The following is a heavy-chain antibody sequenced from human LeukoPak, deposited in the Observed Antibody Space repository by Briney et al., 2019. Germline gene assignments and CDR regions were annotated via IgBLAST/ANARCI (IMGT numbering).Heavy chain of an antibody. J-gene: IGHJ3*02. Sequence: GGSLRLSCAASGFTFSSYSMNWVRQAPGKGLEWVSSISSSSSYIYYADSVKGRFTISRDNAKNSLYLQMNSLRAEDTAVYYCAKDKTGSWYSDAFDIWGQGTMVTVSS. CDR1: GFTFSSYS. CDR3: AKDKTGSWYSDAFDI. V-gene: IGHV3-21*04. CDR2: ISSSSSYI. D-gene: IGHD6-13*01.